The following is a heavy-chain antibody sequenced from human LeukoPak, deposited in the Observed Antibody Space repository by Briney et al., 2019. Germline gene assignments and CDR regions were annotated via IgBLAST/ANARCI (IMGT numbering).Heavy chain of an antibody. CDR2: ISSSGSTI. CDR3: ARQVGYSYGYGESSD. V-gene: IGHV3-48*03. D-gene: IGHD5-18*01. Sequence: GGSLRLSCAASGFTFSSYEMNWVRQAPGKGLEWVSYISSSGSTIYYADSVKGRFTIPRNNAKNSLYRQMNSRRAEDMAVYYCARQVGYSYGYGESSDWGQGTLVTVSS. CDR1: GFTFSSYE. J-gene: IGHJ4*02.